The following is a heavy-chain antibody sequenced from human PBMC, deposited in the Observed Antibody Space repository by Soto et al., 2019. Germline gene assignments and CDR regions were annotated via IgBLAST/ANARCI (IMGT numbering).Heavy chain of an antibody. CDR3: ATMAPLLLWFGRWDY. J-gene: IGHJ4*02. Sequence: LSLTCAVSGYSISSGYYWGWIRQPPGKGLEWIGSIHYTGNTYYNPSLKSRVTISLDTSKNQFSLNLSSVTAADTAVYYCATMAPLLLWFGRWDYWGQGTLVTVSS. CDR1: GYSISSGYY. V-gene: IGHV4-38-2*01. CDR2: IHYTGNT. D-gene: IGHD3-10*01.